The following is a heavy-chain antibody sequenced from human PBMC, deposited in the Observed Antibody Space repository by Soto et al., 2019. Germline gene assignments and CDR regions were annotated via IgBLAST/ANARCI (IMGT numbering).Heavy chain of an antibody. CDR1: GYSFTDYH. CDR3: ARGHSTDCSNGVCSFFYNHEMDV. V-gene: IGHV1-2*04. CDR2: INPKSGGT. Sequence: ASVKVSCKASGYSFTDYHIHWVRQAPGQGLELLGRINPKSGGTSTAQKFQGWVTMTRDRSISTVYMELTRLRSDDTAVYFCARGHSTDCSNGVCSFFYNHEMDVWGQGTTVTVSS. D-gene: IGHD2-8*01. J-gene: IGHJ6*02.